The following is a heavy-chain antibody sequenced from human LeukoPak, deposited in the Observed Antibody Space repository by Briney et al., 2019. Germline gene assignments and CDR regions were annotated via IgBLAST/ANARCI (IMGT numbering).Heavy chain of an antibody. CDR2: INPNSGGT. J-gene: IGHJ4*02. CDR1: GYTFTGYY. Sequence: ASVKVSCKASGYTFTGYYMHWVRQAPGQGLEWMGWINPNSGGTNYAQKFQGRVTMTRDRSISTAYMELSRLRSDDTAVYYCARDPSPQSHYFGYWGQGSLVTVSS. V-gene: IGHV1-2*02. D-gene: IGHD5-24*01. CDR3: ARDPSPQSHYFGY.